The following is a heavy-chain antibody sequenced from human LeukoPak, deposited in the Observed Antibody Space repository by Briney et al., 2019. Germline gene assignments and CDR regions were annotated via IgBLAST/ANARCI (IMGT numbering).Heavy chain of an antibody. CDR2: MNQDGSET. V-gene: IGHV3-7*01. CDR3: ASGSHFDY. CDR1: GFIFSNYW. J-gene: IGHJ4*02. Sequence: GGSLRLSCAASGFIFSNYWVSWVRQAPGKWLEWVANMNQDGSETYYVDSVKGRFTIFRANTNNSLYLQMNSLRAEDTAVYYCASGSHFDYWGQGTLVTVSS.